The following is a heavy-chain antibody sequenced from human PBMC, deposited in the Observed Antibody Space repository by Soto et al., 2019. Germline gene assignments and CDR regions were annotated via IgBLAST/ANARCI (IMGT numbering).Heavy chain of an antibody. CDR1: GGTFSSYA. V-gene: IGHV1-69*13. J-gene: IGHJ6*02. CDR3: ARDPKPYCSGGSCYAYYGMDV. Sequence: SVKVSCKASGGTFSSYAIIWVRQAPGQGLEWMGGIIPIFGTANYAQKFQGRVTITADESTSTAYMELSSLRSEDTAVYYCARDPKPYCSGGSCYAYYGMDVWGQGTTVTVSS. CDR2: IIPIFGTA. D-gene: IGHD2-15*01.